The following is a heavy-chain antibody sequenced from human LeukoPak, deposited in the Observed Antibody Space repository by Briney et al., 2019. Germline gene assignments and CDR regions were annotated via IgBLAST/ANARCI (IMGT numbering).Heavy chain of an antibody. Sequence: GGSLRLSCAASGFTFSSYEMNWVRQAPGKGLEWVSYISSSGSTIYYADSVKGRFTISRDNAKNSLYLQMNSLRAEDTAVYYCARGCRGVILTMDVWGKGTTVTVSS. CDR3: ARGCRGVILTMDV. V-gene: IGHV3-48*03. CDR2: ISSSGSTI. J-gene: IGHJ6*03. CDR1: GFTFSSYE. D-gene: IGHD3-10*01.